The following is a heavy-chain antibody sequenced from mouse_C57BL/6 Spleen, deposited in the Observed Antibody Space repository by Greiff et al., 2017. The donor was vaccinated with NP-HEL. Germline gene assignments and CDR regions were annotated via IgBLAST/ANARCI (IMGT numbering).Heavy chain of an antibody. CDR3: AKLIYYGNYDGFDY. Sequence: QVQLQQSGAELARPGASVKMSCKASGYTFTSYTMHWVKQRPGQGLEWIGYINPSSGYTKYNQKFKDKATLTADKSSSTAYMQLSSLTSEDSAVYYCAKLIYYGNYDGFDYWGQGTTLTVSS. CDR1: GYTFTSYT. D-gene: IGHD2-1*01. J-gene: IGHJ2*01. V-gene: IGHV1-4*01. CDR2: INPSSGYT.